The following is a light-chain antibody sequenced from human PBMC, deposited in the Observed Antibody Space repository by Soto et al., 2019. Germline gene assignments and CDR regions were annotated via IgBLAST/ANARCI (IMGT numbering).Light chain of an antibody. V-gene: IGKV1-5*01. J-gene: IGKJ2*01. CDR1: QSISSY. CDR2: AAS. CDR3: QQYDSYPYT. Sequence: DIQMTQSPSTLSASVGDRVTITCRASQSISSYLNWCQQKPGKAPKLLIYAASSLQSGVPSRFSGSGSGTDFTLTISCLQSEDFATYYCQQYDSYPYTFGQGTKVDIK.